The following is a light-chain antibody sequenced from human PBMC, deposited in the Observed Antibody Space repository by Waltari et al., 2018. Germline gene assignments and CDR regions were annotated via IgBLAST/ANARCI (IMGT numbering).Light chain of an antibody. CDR3: QQLNSFPYT. CDR2: AAS. V-gene: IGKV1-9*01. Sequence: DIQLTQSPSFLSASVGDRVTITCRASQGISRYFAWYQQKPGEAPKLLISAASTLQSGVPSRFSGSGSGTEFTLTISSLQPEDFATYYCQQLNSFPYTFGQGTKLDIK. CDR1: QGISRY. J-gene: IGKJ2*01.